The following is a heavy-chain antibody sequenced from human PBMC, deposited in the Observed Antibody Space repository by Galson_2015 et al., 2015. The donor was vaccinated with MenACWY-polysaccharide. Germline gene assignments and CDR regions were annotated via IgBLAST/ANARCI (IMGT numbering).Heavy chain of an antibody. V-gene: IGHV3-23*01. CDR1: GFTFSSYA. J-gene: IGHJ4*02. CDR3: AKDGGGTGLGTTYITGTIFYFDY. CDR2: ISGSGGST. Sequence: SLRLSCAASGFTFSSYAMSWVRQAPGKGLEWVSAISGSGGSTYYADSVKGRFTISRDNSKNTLYLQMNSLRAEDTAVYYCAKDGGGTGLGTTYITGTIFYFDYWGQGTLVTVSS. D-gene: IGHD1-7*01.